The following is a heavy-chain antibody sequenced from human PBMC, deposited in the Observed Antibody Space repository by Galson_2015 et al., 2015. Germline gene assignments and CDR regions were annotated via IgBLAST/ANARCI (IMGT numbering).Heavy chain of an antibody. CDR2: ISSTTTYI. V-gene: IGHV3-21*01. CDR3: ARQILDYDFWSGYYPTNFDY. Sequence: SLRLSCAASEFTFSSYYMSWARQAPGKGLGWVSSISSTTTYIYYADSVKGRFTISRDNAKNSLYLQMNSLGAEDTAVYYCARQILDYDFWSGYYPTNFDYWGQGTLVTVSS. J-gene: IGHJ4*02. CDR1: EFTFSSYY. D-gene: IGHD3-3*01.